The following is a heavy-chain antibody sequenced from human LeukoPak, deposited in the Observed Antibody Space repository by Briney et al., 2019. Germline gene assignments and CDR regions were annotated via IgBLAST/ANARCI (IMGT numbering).Heavy chain of an antibody. J-gene: IGHJ4*02. Sequence: SENLSLTCAVYGGSFSGYYWSWIRQPPGKGLEWIGEINHSGSTNYNPSLKSRVTISVDTSKNQFSLKLSSVTAADTAVYCCARGRRSTVVTPFDYWGQGTLVTVSS. CDR2: INHSGST. CDR3: ARGRRSTVVTPFDY. D-gene: IGHD4-23*01. V-gene: IGHV4-34*01. CDR1: GGSFSGYY.